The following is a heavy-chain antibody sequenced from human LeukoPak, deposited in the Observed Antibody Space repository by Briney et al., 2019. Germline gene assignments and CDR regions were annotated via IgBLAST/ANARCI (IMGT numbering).Heavy chain of an antibody. J-gene: IGHJ4*02. V-gene: IGHV5-51*01. Sequence: GGALEISWRGSGCVFTRYWMGWGRQVPGKGLEGMGIIYPGDSDTRSSPSFQGQVPLSAAKSITTAYLQWSRLQAPAPAMYSCARYAPHSGYDDGLAYWGQGTLVTASS. CDR1: GCVFTRYW. CDR2: IYPGDSDT. CDR3: ARYAPHSGYDDGLAY. D-gene: IGHD5-12*01.